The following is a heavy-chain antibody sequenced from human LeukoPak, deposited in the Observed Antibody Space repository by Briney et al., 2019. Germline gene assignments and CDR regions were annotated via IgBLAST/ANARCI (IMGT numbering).Heavy chain of an antibody. Sequence: GESLKISCKGSGYSFTSYWIGWVLQMPGKGLEWMVIIYPGDSDTRYSPSFQGQVTISADKSISTAYLQWSSLKASDTAMYYCARHFGAYYDSSGYYSLWGQGTLVTVSS. V-gene: IGHV5-51*01. CDR2: IYPGDSDT. D-gene: IGHD3-22*01. CDR1: GYSFTSYW. CDR3: ARHFGAYYDSSGYYSL. J-gene: IGHJ4*02.